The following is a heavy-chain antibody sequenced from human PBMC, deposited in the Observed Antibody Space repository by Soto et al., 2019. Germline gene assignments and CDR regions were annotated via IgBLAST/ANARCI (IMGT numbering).Heavy chain of an antibody. CDR1: GFSFEAYG. CDR2: VNWNGANT. J-gene: IGHJ4*01. V-gene: IGHV3-20*04. D-gene: IGHD1-26*01. Sequence: EVQLVESGGGVVRPGGSLRLSCAASGFSFEAYGMAWVRHTPGKGLEWVSDVNWNGANTRYADSVRGRFTISRDNGANSLYLQMDSLRVEDTAFYYCAREFEVGTYDYWGHGTRVTVSS. CDR3: AREFEVGTYDY.